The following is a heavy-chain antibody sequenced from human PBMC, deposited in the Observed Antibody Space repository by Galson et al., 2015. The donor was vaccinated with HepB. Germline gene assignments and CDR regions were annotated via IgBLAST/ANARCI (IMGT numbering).Heavy chain of an antibody. CDR1: GYTFIGYY. CDR3: ARAYSSGYYYGAFDV. Sequence: SVKVFCKASGYTFIGYYIHWVRLAPGQGLEWMGRINPDSGGTDYAQKFQGRVTMTRDTSTSTAYMELSSLRSDDTVVYYCARAYSSGYYYGAFDVWGQGTMVTVS. CDR2: INPDSGGT. V-gene: IGHV1-2*05. J-gene: IGHJ3*01. D-gene: IGHD3-22*01.